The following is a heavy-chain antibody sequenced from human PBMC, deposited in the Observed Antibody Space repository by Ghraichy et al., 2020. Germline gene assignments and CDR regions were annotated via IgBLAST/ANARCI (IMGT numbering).Heavy chain of an antibody. D-gene: IGHD1-26*01. V-gene: IGHV1-18*01. CDR1: GYTFTSYG. J-gene: IGHJ4*02. CDR3: ARGSGNHMKWELHDY. Sequence: ASVKVSCKASGYTFTSYGISWVRQAPGQGLEWMGWISAYNGNTNYAQKLQGRVTMTTDTSTSTAYMELRSLRSDDTAVYYCARGSGNHMKWELHDYWGQGTLVTVSS. CDR2: ISAYNGNT.